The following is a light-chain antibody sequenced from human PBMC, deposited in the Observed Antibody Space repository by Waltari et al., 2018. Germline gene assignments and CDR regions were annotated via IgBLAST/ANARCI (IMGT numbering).Light chain of an antibody. J-gene: IGKJ3*01. CDR2: WAS. V-gene: IGKV4-1*01. Sequence: DIVMTQSPDSLAVSLGERATINCKSSQSVLYSSNNKNYLAWYQQKPGQPPKPLIYWASTRESGVPDRFSGSGSGTDFTLTISSLQAEDVAVYYCQQYYTTPVTFGPGTKVDIK. CDR1: QSVLYSSNNKNY. CDR3: QQYYTTPVT.